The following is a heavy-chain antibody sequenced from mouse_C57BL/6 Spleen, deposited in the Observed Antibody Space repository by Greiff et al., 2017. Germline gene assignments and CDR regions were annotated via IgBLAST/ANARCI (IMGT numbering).Heavy chain of an antibody. CDR2: INPGSGGT. CDR1: GYAFTNYL. Sequence: QVHVKQSGAELVRPGTSVKVSCKASGYAFTNYLIEWVKQRPGQGLEWIGVINPGSGGTNYNEKFKGKATLTADKSSSTAYMQLSSLTSEDSAVYFCARVYYYGTRTGYCDYWGQGTTLTVSS. J-gene: IGHJ2*01. V-gene: IGHV1-54*01. D-gene: IGHD1-1*01. CDR3: ARVYYYGTRTGYCDY.